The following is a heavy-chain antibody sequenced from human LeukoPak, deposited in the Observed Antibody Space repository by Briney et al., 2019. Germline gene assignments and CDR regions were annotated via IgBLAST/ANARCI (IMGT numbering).Heavy chain of an antibody. CDR1: GYTFTSYG. CDR3: AREGQYQLLYGYYYYGMDV. Sequence: ASVKVSCKASGYTFTSYGISWVRQAPGQGLEWMGWISAYNGNTNYAQKLQGRVTMTTDTSTSTAYMELRSLRSDDTAVYYCAREGQYQLLYGYYYYGMDVWGQGTTVTVSS. D-gene: IGHD2-2*02. J-gene: IGHJ6*02. V-gene: IGHV1-18*01. CDR2: ISAYNGNT.